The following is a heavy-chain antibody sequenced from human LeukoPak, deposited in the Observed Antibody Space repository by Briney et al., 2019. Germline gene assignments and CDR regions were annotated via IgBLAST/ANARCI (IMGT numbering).Heavy chain of an antibody. CDR2: IRYDGSHK. Sequence: GGSLRLSCAASGFTFSSFGMHWVRQAPGKGLEWVAFIRYDGSHKFYADSVKGRFTISRDNSKNTLYLQMNSLRAEDTAVYYCAKDWSRVYSSSWYSPPAYYMDVWGKGTTVTISS. V-gene: IGHV3-30*02. D-gene: IGHD6-13*01. J-gene: IGHJ6*03. CDR1: GFTFSSFG. CDR3: AKDWSRVYSSSWYSPPAYYMDV.